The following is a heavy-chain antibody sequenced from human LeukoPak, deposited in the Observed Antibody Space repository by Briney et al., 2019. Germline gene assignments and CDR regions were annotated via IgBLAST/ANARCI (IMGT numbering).Heavy chain of an antibody. J-gene: IGHJ3*02. Sequence: SETLSLTCTVSGGSISSYYWSWIRQPPGKGLEWIGYIYYSGSTNYNPSLKSRVTISVDTSKNQFSLKLSSVTAADTAVYYCAREGPHDAFDIWGQGTMVTVSS. CDR1: GGSISSYY. CDR3: AREGPHDAFDI. V-gene: IGHV4-59*01. CDR2: IYYSGST.